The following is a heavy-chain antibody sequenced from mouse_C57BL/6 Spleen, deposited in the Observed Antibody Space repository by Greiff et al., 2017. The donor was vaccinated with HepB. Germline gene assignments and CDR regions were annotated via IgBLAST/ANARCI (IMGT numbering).Heavy chain of an antibody. J-gene: IGHJ2*01. CDR3: ARERTGTGYYFDY. D-gene: IGHD4-1*01. CDR2: IYPRDGST. V-gene: IGHV1-85*01. Sequence: QVQLQQSGPELVKPGASVKLSCTASGYTFTSYDINWVKQRPGQGLEWIGWIYPRDGSTKYNEKFKGKATLTVDTSSSTAYMELHSLTSEDSAVYFCARERTGTGYYFDYWGQGTTLTVSS. CDR1: GYTFTSYD.